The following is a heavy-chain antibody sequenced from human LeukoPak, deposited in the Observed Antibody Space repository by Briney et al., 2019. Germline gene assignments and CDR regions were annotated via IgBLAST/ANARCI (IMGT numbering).Heavy chain of an antibody. CDR1: GYSISSGYY. Sequence: SETLSLTCAVSGYSISSGYYWGWIRQSPGKGLEWIGSIYHSGTTYYNPSLKSRVTVSVDRSRNQFSLNLTSVTAADTAVFYCAREIGGGTYSGADYGGQETRVTVSS. CDR2: IYHSGTT. D-gene: IGHD1-26*01. J-gene: IGHJ4*02. V-gene: IGHV4-38-2*02. CDR3: AREIGGGTYSGADY.